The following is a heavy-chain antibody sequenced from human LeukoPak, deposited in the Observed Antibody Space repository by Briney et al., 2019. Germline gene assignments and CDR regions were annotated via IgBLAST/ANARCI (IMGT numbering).Heavy chain of an antibody. D-gene: IGHD4-17*01. Sequence: SVKVSCKTSGGTFSNSAISWVRQAPGQGLELLGGIMPLFGTAGYAQKFQGRVTITKDESTRTVYLELTSLTSDDTAVYYCARDVHGDYGSGWFDPWGQGTLVSVSS. V-gene: IGHV1-69*05. CDR3: ARDVHGDYGSGWFDP. CDR2: IMPLFGTA. J-gene: IGHJ5*02. CDR1: GGTFSNSA.